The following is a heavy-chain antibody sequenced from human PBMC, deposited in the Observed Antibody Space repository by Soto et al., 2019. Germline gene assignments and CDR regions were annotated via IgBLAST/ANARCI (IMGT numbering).Heavy chain of an antibody. CDR2: TYYRSKWYN. D-gene: IGHD2-15*01. CDR1: GDSVSSNSAA. J-gene: IGHJ4*02. V-gene: IGHV6-1*01. Sequence: QTLSLTCAISGDSVSSNSAAWNWIRQSPSRGLEWLGRTYYRSKWYNDYAVSVKSRITINPDTSKNQFSLQLNSVTPEDTAVYYCARGRRYCSGGSCYGTFDYWGQGTLVTVSS. CDR3: ARGRRYCSGGSCYGTFDY.